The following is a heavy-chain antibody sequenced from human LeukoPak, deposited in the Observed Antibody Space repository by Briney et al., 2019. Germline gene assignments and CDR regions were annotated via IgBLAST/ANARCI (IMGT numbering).Heavy chain of an antibody. CDR3: AREYTGVAGPDLPLVY. V-gene: IGHV1-69*13. Sequence: SVKVSCKASGRTFSSYTITWVRQAPGQGLEWMGGIIPIFGTANYAQKFQGRVTITADESTRTAYMELRSLRSEDTAVYYCAREYTGVAGPDLPLVYWGQGTLVTVSS. CDR2: IIPIFGTA. D-gene: IGHD6-19*01. J-gene: IGHJ4*02. CDR1: GRTFSSYT.